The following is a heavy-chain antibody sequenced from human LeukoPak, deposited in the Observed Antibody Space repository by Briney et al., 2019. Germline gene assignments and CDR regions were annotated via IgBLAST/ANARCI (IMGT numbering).Heavy chain of an antibody. CDR1: GFTFSSYW. D-gene: IGHD6-19*01. Sequence: GGSLRLSCAASGFTFSSYWMHWVRHAPGKGLVWVSRINSDGSSTSYADSVKGRFTISRDNAKNTLYLQMNSLRAEDTAVYYCARETDQWLVYFDYWGQGTLVTVSS. J-gene: IGHJ4*02. CDR2: INSDGSST. CDR3: ARETDQWLVYFDY. V-gene: IGHV3-74*01.